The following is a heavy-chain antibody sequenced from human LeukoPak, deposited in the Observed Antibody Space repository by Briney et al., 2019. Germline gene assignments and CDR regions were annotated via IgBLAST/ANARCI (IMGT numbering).Heavy chain of an antibody. CDR1: GFTFSNYW. CDR2: IDTDGRGT. CDR3: ARDSAYCGGDCYLFDI. V-gene: IGHV3-74*01. D-gene: IGHD2-21*01. Sequence: GGSLRLSCAASGFTFSNYWMHWVRQAPGKGLVWVSRIDTDGRGTTYADSVKGRFTISRDNAKNTLYLQMNSLRAEDTAVYYCARDSAYCGGDCYLFDIWGQGTMVTVSS. J-gene: IGHJ3*02.